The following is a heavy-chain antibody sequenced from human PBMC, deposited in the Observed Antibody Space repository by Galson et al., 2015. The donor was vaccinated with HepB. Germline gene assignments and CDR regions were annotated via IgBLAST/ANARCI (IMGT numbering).Heavy chain of an antibody. V-gene: IGHV3-21*01. D-gene: IGHD6-13*01. J-gene: IGHJ4*02. CDR3: ARDHHSRGSSSLDY. CDR1: GFTFSSYR. CDR2: ISSSSSYI. Sequence: SLRLSCAASGFTFSSYRMNWVRQAPGKGLEWVSSISSSSSYIYYADSVKGRFTISRDNAKNSLYLQMNSLRAEDTAVYYCARDHHSRGSSSLDYWGQGTLVTVSS.